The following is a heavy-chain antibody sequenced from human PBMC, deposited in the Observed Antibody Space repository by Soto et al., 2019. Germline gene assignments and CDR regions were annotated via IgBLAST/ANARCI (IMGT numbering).Heavy chain of an antibody. CDR3: TSGAGQGSGSYD. CDR1: GYIFTSYG. CDR2: VSAYNGNT. D-gene: IGHD3-10*01. Sequence: QVQLVQSGAEVKKPGASVKVSCKASGYIFTSYGITWVRQAPGQGLEWMGWVSAYNGNTQYAQKLQGRVTMSPDTSTSTASLDLRTLRSDDPAVYYCTSGAGQGSGSYDWGQGTRVTVSS. J-gene: IGHJ4*02. V-gene: IGHV1-18*01.